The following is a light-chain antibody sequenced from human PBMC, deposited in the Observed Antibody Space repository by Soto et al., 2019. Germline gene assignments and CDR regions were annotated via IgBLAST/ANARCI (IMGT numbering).Light chain of an antibody. CDR1: QSVTSSA. CDR2: GVS. CDR3: QQYGSSPPRT. Sequence: ILFTQSSSTPSLSPGEKTPLPFRARQSVTSSALAWYQQKPGQAPRLLIYGVSTRATDVPDRFSGSGSGAAFTLPISRLEPEDFAVYYCQQYGSSPPRTFGQGTKVDIK. J-gene: IGKJ1*01. V-gene: IGKV3-20*01.